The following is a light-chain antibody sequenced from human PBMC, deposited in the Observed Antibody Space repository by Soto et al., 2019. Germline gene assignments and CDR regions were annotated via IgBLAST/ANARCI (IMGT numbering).Light chain of an antibody. CDR3: QHVTSYVPIT. Sequence: DIQLTQSPSFLSAFVGDRVTITCRASQGIDNYLAWYQQKPGKVPKLLIYAASTLQSGVPPRFSGSGSGTVFTLTISSLQPEDFATYYCQHVTSYVPITFGQGTRLDIK. CDR1: QGIDNY. V-gene: IGKV1-9*01. J-gene: IGKJ5*01. CDR2: AAS.